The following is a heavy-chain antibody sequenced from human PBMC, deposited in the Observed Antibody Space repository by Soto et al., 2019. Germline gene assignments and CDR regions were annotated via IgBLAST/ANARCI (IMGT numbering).Heavy chain of an antibody. Sequence: SETLSLTCTVSGCSISSGGYYWSWIRQHPGKGLEWIGYIYYSGSTYYNPSLKSRVTISVDTSKNQFSLKLSSVTAADTAVYYCARADVTMIVVTGEDAKYFQHWGQGTLVTVSS. J-gene: IGHJ1*01. CDR3: ARADVTMIVVTGEDAKYFQH. CDR1: GCSISSGGYY. D-gene: IGHD3-22*01. V-gene: IGHV4-31*03. CDR2: IYYSGST.